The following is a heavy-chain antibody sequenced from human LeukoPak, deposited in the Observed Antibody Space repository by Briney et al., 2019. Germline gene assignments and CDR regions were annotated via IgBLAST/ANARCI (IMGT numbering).Heavy chain of an antibody. J-gene: IGHJ4*02. D-gene: IGHD3-22*01. V-gene: IGHV1-18*01. CDR2: ISAYNGNT. CDR1: GYTFTNYG. Sequence: ASVKVSCKASGYTFTNYGMSWVRQAPGQGLDGMGWISAYNGNTKYAQKLQGRVTMTTDTSTSTAYMELRSLRSDDTAVYYCARDINYYYDSSGYYDYFDYWGQGTLVTVSS. CDR3: ARDINYYYDSSGYYDYFDY.